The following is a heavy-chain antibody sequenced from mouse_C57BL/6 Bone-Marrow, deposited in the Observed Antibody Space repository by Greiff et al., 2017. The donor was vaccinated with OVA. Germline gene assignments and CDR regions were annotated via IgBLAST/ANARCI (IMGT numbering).Heavy chain of an antibody. Sequence: VQLQQSGAELVRPGASVTLSCKASGYTFTDYEMHWVKQTPVHGLEWIGAIDPETGGTAYNQKFKGKAILTADKSSSTADMELRSLTSEDSAVYYCTRSGGNYDYYAMDYWGQGTSVTVSS. J-gene: IGHJ4*01. CDR2: IDPETGGT. CDR3: TRSGGNYDYYAMDY. CDR1: GYTFTDYE. V-gene: IGHV1-15*01. D-gene: IGHD2-1*01.